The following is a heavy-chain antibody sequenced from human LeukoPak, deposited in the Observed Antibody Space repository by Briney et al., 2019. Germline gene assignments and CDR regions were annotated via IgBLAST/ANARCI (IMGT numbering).Heavy chain of an antibody. CDR2: IYHSGNT. CDR1: GYSISSGYY. D-gene: IGHD5-18*01. J-gene: IGHJ6*02. Sequence: PSETLSLTCTVSGYSISSGYYWGWIRQPPGKGLECIGTIYHSGNTYYSPSLESRVIISVDASKNQFSLKLSSVTTADTAVYYCARGGYSYGLFWGQGTTVTVSS. CDR3: ARGGYSYGLF. V-gene: IGHV4-38-2*02.